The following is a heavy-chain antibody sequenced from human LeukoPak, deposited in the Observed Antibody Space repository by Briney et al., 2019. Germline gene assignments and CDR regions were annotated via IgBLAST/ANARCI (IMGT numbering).Heavy chain of an antibody. Sequence: KPSETLSLTCTVSGGSISSSHYYWGWIRQPPGKGLEWIGNIYYSGSTYYSPSLKSRVTISVDTSKNQFSLKLSSVTAADTAVYYCARHLGTMIVLSWGQGTLVTVSS. D-gene: IGHD3-22*01. CDR3: ARHLGTMIVLS. CDR1: GGSISSSHYY. CDR2: IYYSGST. J-gene: IGHJ5*02. V-gene: IGHV4-39*01.